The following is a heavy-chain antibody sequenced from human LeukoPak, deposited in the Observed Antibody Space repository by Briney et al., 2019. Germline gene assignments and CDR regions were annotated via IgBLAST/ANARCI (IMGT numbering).Heavy chain of an antibody. D-gene: IGHD3-10*01. J-gene: IGHJ4*02. CDR2: ISGDGTTT. CDR3: ARGGSPFY. Sequence: SGGSLRLSCVASGFSFSTSWMHWVRQDAGRGLVWVSRISGDGTTTTYADSVKGRFTISRDNAKNTVFLQMNSLSTEDTAVYYCARGGSPFYWGQGSLVTVSP. V-gene: IGHV3-74*01. CDR1: GFSFSTSW.